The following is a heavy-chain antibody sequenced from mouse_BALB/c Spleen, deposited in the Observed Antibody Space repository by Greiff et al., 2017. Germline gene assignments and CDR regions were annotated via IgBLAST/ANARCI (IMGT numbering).Heavy chain of an antibody. CDR3: ARRGYDYDVGYAMDY. Sequence: DVQLVESGGGLVKPGGSLKLSCAASGFAFSSYDMSWVRQTPEKRLEWVAYISSGGGSTYYPDTVKGRFTISRDNAKNTLYLQMSSLKSEDTAMYYCARRGYDYDVGYAMDYWGQGTSVTVSS. V-gene: IGHV5-12-1*01. CDR2: ISSGGGST. D-gene: IGHD2-4*01. J-gene: IGHJ4*01. CDR1: GFAFSSYD.